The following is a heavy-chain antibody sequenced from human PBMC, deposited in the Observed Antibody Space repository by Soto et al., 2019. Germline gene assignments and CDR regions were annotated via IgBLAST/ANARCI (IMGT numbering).Heavy chain of an antibody. D-gene: IGHD4-17*01. CDR3: ARVQSYGGNYFDY. CDR2: IYYSGST. J-gene: IGHJ4*02. CDR1: GGSISSGGYY. V-gene: IGHV4-31*03. Sequence: LSLTCTVSGGSISSGGYYWSWIRQHPGKGPEWIGYIYYSGSTYYNPSLKSRVTISVDTSKNQFSLKLSSVTAADTAVYYCARVQSYGGNYFDYWGQGTLVTVSS.